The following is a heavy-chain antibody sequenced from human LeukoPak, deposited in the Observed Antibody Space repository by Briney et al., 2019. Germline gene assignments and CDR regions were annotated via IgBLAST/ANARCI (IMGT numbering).Heavy chain of an antibody. CDR3: AKVLRGLAYYGDYSD. Sequence: TGGSLRLSCAASGFTFGSYAMTWVRQAPGKGLQWVSSISGSGGSTYYADSVKGRFTISKSNSKNTVYLQMNSLRAEDTAVYYCAKVLRGLAYYGDYSDWGQGTLVTVSS. CDR1: GFTFGSYA. J-gene: IGHJ4*02. CDR2: ISGSGGST. V-gene: IGHV3-23*01. D-gene: IGHD4-17*01.